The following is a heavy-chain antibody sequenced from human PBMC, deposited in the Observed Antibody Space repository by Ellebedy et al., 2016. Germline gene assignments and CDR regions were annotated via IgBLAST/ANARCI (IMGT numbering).Heavy chain of an antibody. J-gene: IGHJ4*02. CDR2: ISTDGSIT. D-gene: IGHD3-10*01. Sequence: GGSLRLXXAASGFTITTYGMHWARQAPGKGLVWVSRISTDGSITTYADSVKGRFTISRDNAKNTLYLQMNSLRAEDTAVYYCANEGAYGSGSAYFDCWGQGNLVTVSS. CDR1: GFTITTYG. V-gene: IGHV3-74*03. CDR3: ANEGAYGSGSAYFDC.